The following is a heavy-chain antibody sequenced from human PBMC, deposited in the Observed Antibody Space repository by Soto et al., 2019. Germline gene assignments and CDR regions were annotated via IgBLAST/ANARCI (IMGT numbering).Heavy chain of an antibody. V-gene: IGHV3-23*01. J-gene: IGHJ4*02. CDR2: ISARGGST. CDR3: AKYCVSTSCYARHFDS. Sequence: HPGGSLRLSCAASGFTFDSHEMSWVRQAPGKGLEWVSTISARGGSTYYAPSVKGRFTVSRDNSKNTLYLQMSSLRDEDTALYYCAKYCVSTSCYARHFDSWGQGTRVTVSS. CDR1: GFTFDSHE. D-gene: IGHD2-2*01.